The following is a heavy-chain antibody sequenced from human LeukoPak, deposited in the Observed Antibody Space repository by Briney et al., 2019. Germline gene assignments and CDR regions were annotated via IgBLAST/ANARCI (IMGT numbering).Heavy chain of an antibody. J-gene: IGHJ4*02. CDR3: ARGTWELHY. D-gene: IGHD1-26*01. V-gene: IGHV3-74*01. Sequence: GGSLRLSCAASGFTFSTYWMHWVRQAPGKGLVWVSRINSDGSTTNYAGSVKGRFTISRDNAKNTLYLQMNSLRAEDTAVYYCARGTWELHYWGQGTLVTVSS. CDR2: INSDGSTT. CDR1: GFTFSTYW.